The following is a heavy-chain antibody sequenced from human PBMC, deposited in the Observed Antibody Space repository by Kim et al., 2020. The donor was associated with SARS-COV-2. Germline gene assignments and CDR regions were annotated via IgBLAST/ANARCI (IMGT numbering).Heavy chain of an antibody. J-gene: IGHJ4*02. Sequence: YAESGQGRFTSSRDNAKNSLYLQMNSLGAEDAAVYYCARGYSYGYVDYWGQGTLVTVSS. CDR3: ARGYSYGYVDY. V-gene: IGHV3-21*01. D-gene: IGHD5-18*01.